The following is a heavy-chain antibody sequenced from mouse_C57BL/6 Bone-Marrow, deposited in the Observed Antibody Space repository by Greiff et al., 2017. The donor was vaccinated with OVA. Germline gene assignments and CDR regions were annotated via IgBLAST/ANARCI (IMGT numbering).Heavy chain of an antibody. D-gene: IGHD2-5*01. CDR1: GYTFTSYW. CDR3: SQKPGPTIVTDY. J-gene: IGHJ2*01. Sequence: VQLQQSGTVLARPGASVKMSCKTSGYTFTSYWMHWVKQRPGQGLEWIGAIYPGNSDTSYNQKFKGKAKLTAVTSASTAYMELSSLTNEDSAVYDCSQKPGPTIVTDYWGQGTTLTVSS. CDR2: IYPGNSDT. V-gene: IGHV1-5*01.